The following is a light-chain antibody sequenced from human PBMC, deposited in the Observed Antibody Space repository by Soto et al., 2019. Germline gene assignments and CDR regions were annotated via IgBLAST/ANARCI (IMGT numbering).Light chain of an antibody. CDR2: DAS. CDR3: QQYNSYRA. CDR1: QSISGW. J-gene: IGKJ1*01. Sequence: DIQMTQSPSTLSASVGDRVTITCRASQSISGWLAWYQQKPGKAPKLLIYDASTLESGVPSRFSGSGSGTEFTLTISSLQPDDFATYYCQQYNSYRAFSQGTKVEIK. V-gene: IGKV1-5*01.